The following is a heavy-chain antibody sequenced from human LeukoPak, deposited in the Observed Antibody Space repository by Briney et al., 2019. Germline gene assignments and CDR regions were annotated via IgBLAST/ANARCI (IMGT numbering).Heavy chain of an antibody. CDR1: GGSISSSSYY. Sequence: SETLSLTCTVSGGSISSSSYYWGWIRQPPGKGLEWIGSIYYSGSTYYNPSLKSRVTISVDTSKNQFSLKLSSVTAADTAVYYCARWRGVFSTNWFDPWGQGTLVTVSS. CDR3: ARWRGVFSTNWFDP. D-gene: IGHD2/OR15-2a*01. V-gene: IGHV4-39*01. J-gene: IGHJ5*02. CDR2: IYYSGST.